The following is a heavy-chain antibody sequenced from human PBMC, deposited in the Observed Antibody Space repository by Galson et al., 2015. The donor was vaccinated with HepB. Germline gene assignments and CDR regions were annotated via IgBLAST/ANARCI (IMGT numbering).Heavy chain of an antibody. J-gene: IGHJ5*02. CDR1: GFSFSNYA. CDR3: VNGGPGRIGMMINRSLVFDT. D-gene: IGHD3-16*01. V-gene: IGHV3-30*18. CDR2: ISYDGSFR. Sequence: SLRLSCASSGFSFSNYAIHWVRQAPGKGLEWMAVISYDGSFRYYSDSVKGRFTVSKDPSRSILYLQMNSLSVDDTAVYYFVNGGPGRIGMMINRSLVFDTGGQGTLIIVAS.